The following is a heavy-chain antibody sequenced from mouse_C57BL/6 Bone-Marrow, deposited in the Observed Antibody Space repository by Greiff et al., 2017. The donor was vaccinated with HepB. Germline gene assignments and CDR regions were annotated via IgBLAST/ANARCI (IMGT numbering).Heavy chain of an antibody. Sequence: VHVKQSGAELVRPGASVKLSCTASGFNIKDDYMHWVKQRPEQGLEWIGWIDPENGDTEYASKFQGKATITADTSSNTAYLQLSSLTSEDTAVYYCTTRGTVVATDYWGQGTTLTVSS. CDR3: TTRGTVVATDY. CDR2: IDPENGDT. D-gene: IGHD1-1*01. V-gene: IGHV14-4*01. J-gene: IGHJ2*01. CDR1: GFNIKDDY.